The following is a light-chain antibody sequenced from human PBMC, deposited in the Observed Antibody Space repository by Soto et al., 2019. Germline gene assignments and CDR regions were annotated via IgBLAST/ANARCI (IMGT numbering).Light chain of an antibody. CDR1: SSDIGAYDY. V-gene: IGLV2-14*01. CDR2: EVN. J-gene: IGLJ1*01. Sequence: QSVLTQPASLCGSPGQSITISCTGTSSDIGAYDYVSWFQQHPVKAPKRMISEVNNRPSGVYNRFSGSKSGNTAYLNISGLQVEDEAESFCFSFTTTSTHVFGTGTKVTVL. CDR3: FSFTTTSTHV.